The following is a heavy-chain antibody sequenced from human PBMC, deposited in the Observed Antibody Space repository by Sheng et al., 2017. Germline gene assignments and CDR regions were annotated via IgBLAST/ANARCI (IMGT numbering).Heavy chain of an antibody. Sequence: EVQLVESGGGLVKPGGSLRLSCAASGFTFSSYSMNWVRQAPGKGLEWVSSISSSSSYIYYADSVKGRFTISRDNAKNSLYLQMNSLRAEDTAVYYCARARSYGVWVVDAFDIWGQGTMVTVSS. D-gene: IGHD3-16*01. CDR2: ISSSSSYI. J-gene: IGHJ3*02. CDR3: ARARSYGVWVVDAFDI. V-gene: IGHV3-21*01. CDR1: GFTFSSYS.